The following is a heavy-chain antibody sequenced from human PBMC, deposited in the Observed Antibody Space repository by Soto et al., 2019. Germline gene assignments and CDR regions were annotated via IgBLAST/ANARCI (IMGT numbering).Heavy chain of an antibody. CDR2: IYYSGST. D-gene: IGHD3-22*01. V-gene: IGHV4-31*03. Sequence: QVQLQESGPGLVKPSQTLSLTCTVSGGSISSGGYYWSWIRQHPGKGLEWIGYIYYSGSTYYNPSLQSRVTISVDTSKNQFSLKLSSVTAADTAVYYCASCDSSGYSYYFDYWGQGTLVTVSS. J-gene: IGHJ4*02. CDR1: GGSISSGGYY. CDR3: ASCDSSGYSYYFDY.